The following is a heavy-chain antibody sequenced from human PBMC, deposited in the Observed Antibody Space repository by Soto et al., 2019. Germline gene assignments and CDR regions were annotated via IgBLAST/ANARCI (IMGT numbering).Heavy chain of an antibody. CDR2: IYHSGST. J-gene: IGHJ5*02. V-gene: IGHV4-30-2*01. D-gene: IGHD3-22*01. CDR1: GGSISSGCYS. CDR3: AREHMDDSSGYYWDNWFDP. Sequence: SETLSLTCAVSGGSISSGCYSWSWIRQPPGKGREWIGYIYHSGSTYYNPSLKSRVTISVDRSKNQFSLKLSSVTAADTAVYYCAREHMDDSSGYYWDNWFDPWGQGTLVTVSS.